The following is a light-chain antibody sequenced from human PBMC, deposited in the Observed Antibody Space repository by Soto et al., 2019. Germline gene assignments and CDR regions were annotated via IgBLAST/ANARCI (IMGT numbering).Light chain of an antibody. CDR1: SSDVGGYNY. CDR3: SSYTSSSTYV. V-gene: IGLV2-14*01. Sequence: QSALTQPASVSGSPGQSITISCTGTSSDVGGYNYVSWYQQHSGKAPKLMIYEVSYRPSGVSHRFSGSTSGNTASLTISGLQAEDEADYYCSSYTSSSTYVFGTGTKVTVL. J-gene: IGLJ1*01. CDR2: EVS.